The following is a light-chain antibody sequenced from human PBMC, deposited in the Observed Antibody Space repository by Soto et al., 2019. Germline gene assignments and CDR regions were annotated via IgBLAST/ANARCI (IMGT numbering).Light chain of an antibody. V-gene: IGKV1-5*03. Sequence: DIQMTQSPSTLSASVGDRVTITCRARQSISTWLAWYQQKPGKAPKLFIYKASSLERGVPSRFSGSGSGTEFTLTISSLQPDDFATYYCQQYNSYPYTFGQGTKVDIK. J-gene: IGKJ2*01. CDR1: QSISTW. CDR3: QQYNSYPYT. CDR2: KAS.